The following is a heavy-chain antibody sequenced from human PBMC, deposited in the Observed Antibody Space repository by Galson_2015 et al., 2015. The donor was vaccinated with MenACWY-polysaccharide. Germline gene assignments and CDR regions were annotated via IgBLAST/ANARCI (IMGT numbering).Heavy chain of an antibody. CDR2: IYWDDDK. Sequence: PALVTPTQTLALTCTFSGFSLRTPGLGVGWIRQPPGKAPDWLAVIYWDDDKVYSPSLQSRLTITKDTSRNQVVLSMTNMDPVDTATYYCVLRPRRANNYFDPWVRGILFTVSS. CDR3: VLRPRRANNYFDP. V-gene: IGHV2-5*02. CDR1: GFSLRTPGLG. J-gene: IGHJ5*02.